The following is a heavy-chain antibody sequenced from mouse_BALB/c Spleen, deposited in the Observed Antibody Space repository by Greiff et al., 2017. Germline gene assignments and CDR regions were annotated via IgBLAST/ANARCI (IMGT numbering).Heavy chain of an antibody. V-gene: IGHV1-74*04. CDR3: AREKLMITNAMDY. D-gene: IGHD2-4*01. Sequence: VQLQPPGAELVGPGASVKLSSKASCYSFSHYWVNWGEPRPGQGLEWIGMIHPSDSETRLNQKFKDKATLTVDKSSSTAYMQLSSPTSEDSAVYYCAREKLMITNAMDYWGQGTSVTVSS. CDR1: CYSFSHYW. CDR2: IHPSDSET. J-gene: IGHJ4*01.